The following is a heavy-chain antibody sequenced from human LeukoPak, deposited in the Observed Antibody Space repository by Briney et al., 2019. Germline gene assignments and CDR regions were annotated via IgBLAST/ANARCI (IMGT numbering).Heavy chain of an antibody. CDR1: TVTFSSYS. CDR3: ARDGSGWSDY. V-gene: IGHV3-21*01. CDR2: ISSSSSFI. J-gene: IGHJ4*02. D-gene: IGHD6-19*01. Sequence: GGSLRLSCAASTVTFSSYSMHWVRQAPGQGLEWVSSISSSSSFIYYADSVKGRFSISRDNAKNSLFLQMNSLRAEDTAVYYCARDGSGWSDYWGQGTLVTVSS.